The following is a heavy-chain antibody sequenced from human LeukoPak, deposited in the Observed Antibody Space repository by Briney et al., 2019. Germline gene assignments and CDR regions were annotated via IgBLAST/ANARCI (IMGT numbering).Heavy chain of an antibody. D-gene: IGHD6-19*01. CDR1: GFTFTTYT. V-gene: IGHV1-3*01. J-gene: IGHJ5*02. Sequence: ASVKVSCKTSGFTFTTYTMHWVRQAPGQRLEWMGWINAANGNTQYSQKFQGRVTITRDTSASTAYMELSSLRSEDTAVYYRVRGAPIRVAVAATFDPWGQGTLVTVPS. CDR2: INAANGNT. CDR3: VRGAPIRVAVAATFDP.